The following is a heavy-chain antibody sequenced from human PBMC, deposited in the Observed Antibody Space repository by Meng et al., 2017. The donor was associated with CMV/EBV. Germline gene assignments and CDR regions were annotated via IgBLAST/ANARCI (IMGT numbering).Heavy chain of an antibody. V-gene: IGHV3-30*02. CDR2: IRYDGSNK. J-gene: IGHJ6*02. CDR1: GFTVSNYG. CDR3: ARPLTNYDFWSGYYTGGGMDV. Sequence: GGSLRLSCAASGFTVSNYGMYWVRQAPGKGLEWVTFIRYDGSNKYYADSVKGRFTISRDNSKNTLFLQMNSLRAEDTAVYYCARPLTNYDFWSGYYTGGGMDVWGQGTTVTVSS. D-gene: IGHD3-3*01.